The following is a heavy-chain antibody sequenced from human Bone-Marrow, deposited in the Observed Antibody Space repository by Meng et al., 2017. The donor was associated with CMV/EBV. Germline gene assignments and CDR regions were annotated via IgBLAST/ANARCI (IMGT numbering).Heavy chain of an antibody. V-gene: IGHV4-59*01. Sequence: LSCTVSGDSISSYYWSWIRQPPGKGLEWIGYIYYSGSTKYNPSLKSRVTISVDTSKNQFSLKLSSVTAADTAVYYCARDWYSGSGAWFDPWGQGTLVTVSS. CDR1: GDSISSYY. CDR3: ARDWYSGSGAWFDP. J-gene: IGHJ5*02. CDR2: IYYSGST. D-gene: IGHD1-26*01.